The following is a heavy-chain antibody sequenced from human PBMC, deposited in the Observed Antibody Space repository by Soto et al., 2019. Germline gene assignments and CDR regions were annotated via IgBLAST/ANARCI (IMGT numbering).Heavy chain of an antibody. D-gene: IGHD1-26*01. Sequence: PXGSLKLSCAASGGTFSSYSMNWVRQAPGKGLEWVSSLSSSSGHIYYADSVKGRFTISRDNAKNSLYLQMNSLRAEDTAVYYCVRHWLATREFDYWGQGTLVTVSS. CDR2: LSSSSGHI. CDR1: GGTFSSYS. CDR3: VRHWLATREFDY. J-gene: IGHJ4*02. V-gene: IGHV3-21*01.